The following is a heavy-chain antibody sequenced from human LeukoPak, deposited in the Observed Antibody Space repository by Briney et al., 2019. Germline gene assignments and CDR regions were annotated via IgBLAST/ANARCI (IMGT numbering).Heavy chain of an antibody. CDR2: IRGDGISI. D-gene: IGHD1-7*01. J-gene: IGHJ4*02. CDR3: VRDEAGTTPFDY. Sequence: GGSLRLSCAASGFTFSSYWMHWVRQAPGKGLVWVSGIRGDGISIGYADSVRGRFTISRDNAKNTLYLQVSSLRAEDTAVYYCVRDEAGTTPFDYWGQGTLVNVSS. V-gene: IGHV3-74*01. CDR1: GFTFSSYW.